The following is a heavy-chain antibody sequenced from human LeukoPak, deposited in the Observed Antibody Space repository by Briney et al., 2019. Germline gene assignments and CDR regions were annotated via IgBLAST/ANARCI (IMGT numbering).Heavy chain of an antibody. CDR3: ARVHPNYYDSSGYYAIWDY. CDR1: GFTFSGYS. Sequence: PGGSLRLSCAASGFTFSGYSMNWVRQAPGKGLEWVSSISSSSSYIYYADSVKGRFTISRDNAKNSLYLQMNSLRAEDTAVYYCARVHPNYYDSSGYYAIWDYWGQGTLVTVSS. V-gene: IGHV3-21*01. D-gene: IGHD3-22*01. J-gene: IGHJ4*02. CDR2: ISSSSSYI.